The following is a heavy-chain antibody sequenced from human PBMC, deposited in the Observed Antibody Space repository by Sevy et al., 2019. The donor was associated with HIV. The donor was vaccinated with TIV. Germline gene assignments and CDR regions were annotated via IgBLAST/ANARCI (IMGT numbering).Heavy chain of an antibody. D-gene: IGHD3-10*01. CDR1: GFTFGSYG. J-gene: IGHJ3*02. CDR3: AKPYGSGSYFDTLDI. CDR2: ISYDGSNK. Sequence: GGSLRLSCAASGFTFGSYGMHWVRQAPGKGLEWVSFISYDGSNKYSADSVKGRFTISRDNSKNTLYLQMNSLRAEDTAVYYCAKPYGSGSYFDTLDIWGQGTMVTVSS. V-gene: IGHV3-30*18.